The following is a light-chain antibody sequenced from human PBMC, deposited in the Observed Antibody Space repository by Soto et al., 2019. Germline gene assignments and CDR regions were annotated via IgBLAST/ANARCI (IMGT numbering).Light chain of an antibody. V-gene: IGKV1-33*01. J-gene: IGKJ4*01. CDR3: QQYEKVGLT. Sequence: DIQMTQSPSSVSASVGDRVTITCQASQDISNYLNWYQQKPGEAPKLLISDGSNLETGVPSRFSGSGSGTHFTFTISSLQPEDFATYHCQQYEKVGLTFGGGTKVEIK. CDR2: DGS. CDR1: QDISNY.